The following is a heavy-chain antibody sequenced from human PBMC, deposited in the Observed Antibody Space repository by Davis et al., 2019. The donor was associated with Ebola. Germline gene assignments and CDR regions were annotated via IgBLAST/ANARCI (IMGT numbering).Heavy chain of an antibody. Sequence: AASVKVSCKASGGTFSSYTISWVRQAPGQGLEWMGRIIPILGIANYAQKFQGRVTITADKSTSTAYMELSSLRSEDTAVYYCASDWYCSGGSCYTAAYYYGMDVWGQGTTATVSS. J-gene: IGHJ6*02. CDR2: IIPILGIA. CDR3: ASDWYCSGGSCYTAAYYYGMDV. D-gene: IGHD2-15*01. CDR1: GGTFSSYT. V-gene: IGHV1-69*02.